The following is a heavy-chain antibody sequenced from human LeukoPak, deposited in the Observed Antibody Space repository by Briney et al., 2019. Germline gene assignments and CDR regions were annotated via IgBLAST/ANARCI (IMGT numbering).Heavy chain of an antibody. CDR3: AREQGNYYDSSGPFDY. D-gene: IGHD3-22*01. Sequence: ASVKVSCKASGYTFTGYYMHWVRQAPGQGLEWMGWINPNSGGTNYAPKFQGRVTMTRDTSISTAYMELSRLGSDDTAVYYCAREQGNYYDSSGPFDYWGQGTLVTVSS. J-gene: IGHJ4*02. CDR1: GYTFTGYY. CDR2: INPNSGGT. V-gene: IGHV1-2*02.